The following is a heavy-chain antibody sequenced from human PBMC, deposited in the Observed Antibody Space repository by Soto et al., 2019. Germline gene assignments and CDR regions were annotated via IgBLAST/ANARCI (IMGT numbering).Heavy chain of an antibody. J-gene: IGHJ4*02. D-gene: IGHD3-22*01. CDR2: ISCSSRYI. V-gene: IGHV3-21*01. CDR1: GFTFRSYS. Sequence: PGGSLRLSCAASGFTFRSYSMNWVRQAPGKGLEWVSSISCSSRYIYYADSVKGRFTISRDNAKKTRYLQMNSQRADDTAVYYCARAPKRSHSSSYYYYFDYWGKGTLVTVAS. CDR3: ARAPKRSHSSSYYYYFDY.